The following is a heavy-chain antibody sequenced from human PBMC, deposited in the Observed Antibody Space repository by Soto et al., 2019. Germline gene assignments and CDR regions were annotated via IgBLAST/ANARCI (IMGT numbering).Heavy chain of an antibody. CDR2: VSSDGSNK. D-gene: IGHD2-2*01. Sequence: PGGSLRLSCAASGFTFSSYGMHWVRQAPGKGLEWVAFVSSDGSNKYYADSVKGRFTISRDNSKSTLYLQVDSLRVDDTAVYYCAKDRVIQLLPIWPDPWGQGTLVTVSS. V-gene: IGHV3-30*18. CDR3: AKDRVIQLLPIWPDP. CDR1: GFTFSSYG. J-gene: IGHJ5*02.